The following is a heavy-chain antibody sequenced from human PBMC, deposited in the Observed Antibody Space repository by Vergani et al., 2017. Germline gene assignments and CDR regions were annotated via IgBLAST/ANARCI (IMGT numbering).Heavy chain of an antibody. CDR3: ARDHGLGYYYYMDV. CDR1: GFTFSSYA. Sequence: EVQLLESGGGLVQPGGSLRLSCAASGFTFSSYAMSWVRQAPGKGLEWVSAISGSGGSTYYADSVKGRFTISRDNSKNTLYLQMNSLRAEDTAVYYCARDHGLGYYYYMDVWGKGTTVTVSS. V-gene: IGHV3-23*01. CDR2: ISGSGGST. D-gene: IGHD6-19*01. J-gene: IGHJ6*03.